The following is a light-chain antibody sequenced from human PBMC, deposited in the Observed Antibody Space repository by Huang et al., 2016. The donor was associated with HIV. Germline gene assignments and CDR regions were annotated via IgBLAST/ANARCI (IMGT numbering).Light chain of an antibody. CDR1: QIIRNQ. V-gene: IGKV1-39*01. CDR3: QQSYSLPIT. Sequence: DIQVTQSPASLSASEGDRVTITCRAGQIIRNQLNWYQQQPGKAPRLLIYSASTVPSGVPSRFSGSRSGTDFNLNISSLQPEDFATYYCQQSYSLPITFGQGTRLDIK. J-gene: IGKJ5*01. CDR2: SAS.